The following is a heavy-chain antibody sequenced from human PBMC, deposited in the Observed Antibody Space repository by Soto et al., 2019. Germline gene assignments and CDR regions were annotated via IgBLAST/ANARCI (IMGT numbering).Heavy chain of an antibody. Sequence: SETLSLTCTVSGGSISVYYWTWIRQAAGKGLEWIGRIYSSGTTKYNPSLKSRVTMSLDTSKNQFSLRLSSVTATDTAVYYCARGQRFSDWFDPWGPGTLVTVSS. CDR3: ARGQRFSDWFDP. D-gene: IGHD3-3*01. CDR2: IYSSGTT. J-gene: IGHJ5*02. CDR1: GGSISVYY. V-gene: IGHV4-4*07.